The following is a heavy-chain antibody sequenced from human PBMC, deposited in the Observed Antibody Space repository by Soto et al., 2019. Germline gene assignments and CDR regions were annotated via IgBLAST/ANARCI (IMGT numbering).Heavy chain of an antibody. CDR2: IYPGDSDT. CDR1: GYSFTRYF. CDR3: ASEVSSSWYVY. Sequence: PAEAMNISCNSVGYSFTRYFVGWVRQMPGKGLEWMGIIYPGDSDTRYSPSFQGQVTISADKSISTAYLQWSSLKASDTAMYYCASEVSSSWYVYWGQGTLVTVSS. D-gene: IGHD6-13*01. V-gene: IGHV5-51*01. J-gene: IGHJ4*02.